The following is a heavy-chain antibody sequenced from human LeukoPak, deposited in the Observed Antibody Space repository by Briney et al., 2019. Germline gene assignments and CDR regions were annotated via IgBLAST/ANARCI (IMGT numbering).Heavy chain of an antibody. CDR1: GYTLTELS. D-gene: IGHD5-24*01. J-gene: IGHJ3*02. CDR3: ARALVEMATICAFDI. Sequence: ASVKVSCKVSGYTLTELSMHWVRQAPGKGLEWMGGFDPEDGETIYAQKFQGRVTTTEDTSTDTAYMELSSLRSEDTAVYYCARALVEMATICAFDIWGQGTMVTVSS. CDR2: FDPEDGET. V-gene: IGHV1-24*01.